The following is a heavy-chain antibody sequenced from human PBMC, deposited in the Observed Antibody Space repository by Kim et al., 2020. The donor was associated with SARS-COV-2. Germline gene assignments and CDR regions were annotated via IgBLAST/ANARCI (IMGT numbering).Heavy chain of an antibody. J-gene: IGHJ4*02. CDR3: AKWSPLYSTSWGFDY. V-gene: IGHV3-23*01. CDR2: IGGSGDDT. Sequence: GGSLRLSCAASGFTFGSYAMSWVRQAPGKGLEWVSAIGGSGDDTYYADSVKGRFTISRDNSKNTLYLQMNSLRADDTAVYYCAKWSPLYSTSWGFDYWGQGTLVTVSS. CDR1: GFTFGSYA. D-gene: IGHD2-2*01.